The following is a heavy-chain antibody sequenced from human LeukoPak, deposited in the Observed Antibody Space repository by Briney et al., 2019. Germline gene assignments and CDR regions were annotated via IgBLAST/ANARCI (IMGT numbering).Heavy chain of an antibody. Sequence: GGSLRLSCAASGFTFSSYGMHWVRQAPGKGLEWVSSIDNDGSYIYYADSVKGRFTLSRDNAENSVHLQMISLRAEDTAVYYCATKYSAGWLFDYWGQGTLVTVS. D-gene: IGHD5-12*01. CDR3: ATKYSAGWLFDY. CDR1: GFTFSSYG. J-gene: IGHJ4*02. CDR2: IDNDGSYI. V-gene: IGHV3-21*01.